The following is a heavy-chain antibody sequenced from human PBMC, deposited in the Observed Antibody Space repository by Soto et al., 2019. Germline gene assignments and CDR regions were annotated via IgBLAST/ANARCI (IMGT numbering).Heavy chain of an antibody. J-gene: IGHJ3*02. CDR3: ARDLTHGDSSGWYDAFDI. V-gene: IGHV3-7*01. D-gene: IGHD6-19*01. CDR2: IQQDGSEK. Sequence: SGGSLRLSCAASGITFSSYWMSWVRQAPGKGLEWVANIQQDGSEKHYVDSVKGRFTISRDNAKNSLYLQMNSLRVEDTAVYYCARDLTHGDSSGWYDAFDIWGQGTMVTVSS. CDR1: GITFSSYW.